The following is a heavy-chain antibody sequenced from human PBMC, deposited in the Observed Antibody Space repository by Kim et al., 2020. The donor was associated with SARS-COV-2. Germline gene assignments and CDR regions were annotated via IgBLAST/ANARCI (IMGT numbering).Heavy chain of an antibody. Sequence: GGSLRLSCAASGFTFDDYAMHWVRQAPGKGLEWVSGISWNSGSIGYADSVKGRFTISRDNAKNSLYLQMNSLRAEDTALYYCAKDMGYCSSTSCYRYYYGMDVWGQGTTVTVSS. V-gene: IGHV3-9*01. CDR1: GFTFDDYA. CDR3: AKDMGYCSSTSCYRYYYGMDV. D-gene: IGHD2-2*02. CDR2: ISWNSGSI. J-gene: IGHJ6*02.